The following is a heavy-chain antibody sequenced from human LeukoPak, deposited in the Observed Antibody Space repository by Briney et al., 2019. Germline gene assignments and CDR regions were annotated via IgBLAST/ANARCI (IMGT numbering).Heavy chain of an antibody. CDR3: ARGSWPNDAFDV. V-gene: IGHV3-66*01. Sequence: GGSLRPSCAASGFTVSDNYMSWVRQAPGKGLEWVSVIYSGGTTYYADSVKGRFTISRDNSKNTLYLQMNSLRAEDTAVFYCARGSWPNDAFDVWGQGTMVTVSS. CDR1: GFTVSDNY. J-gene: IGHJ3*01. CDR2: IYSGGTT.